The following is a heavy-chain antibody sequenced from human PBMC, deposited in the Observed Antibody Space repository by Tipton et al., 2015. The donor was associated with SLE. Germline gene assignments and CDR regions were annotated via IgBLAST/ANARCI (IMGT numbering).Heavy chain of an antibody. Sequence: QSGPEVKKPGASVKVSCKASGYTFTSYGISWVRQAPGQGLEWMGWISAYNGNTNYAQKLQGRVTMTTDTSTSTAYMELRSLRSDDTAVYYRARGLVVPAAMDYYGMDVWGQGTTVTVSS. CDR1: GYTFTSYG. D-gene: IGHD2-2*01. J-gene: IGHJ6*02. CDR3: ARGLVVPAAMDYYGMDV. CDR2: ISAYNGNT. V-gene: IGHV1-18*01.